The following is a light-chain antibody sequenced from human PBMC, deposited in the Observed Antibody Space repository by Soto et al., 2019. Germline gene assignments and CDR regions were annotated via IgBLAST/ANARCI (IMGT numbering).Light chain of an antibody. CDR2: MND. Sequence: SALTQPPSASGNPGQRLTISCSGSTSNILRNYVYWYRQFPGTAPRLLISMNDQRPSGVPDRFSGSKSGTSASLAISGLRSEDEADYYCASWDDSLSGYVFGTGTKVTVL. CDR3: ASWDDSLSGYV. CDR1: TSNILRNY. V-gene: IGLV1-47*01. J-gene: IGLJ1*01.